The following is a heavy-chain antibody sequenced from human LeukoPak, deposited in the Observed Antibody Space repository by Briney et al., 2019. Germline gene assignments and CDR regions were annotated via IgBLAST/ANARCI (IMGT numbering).Heavy chain of an antibody. V-gene: IGHV4-39*07. CDR3: ARDKDWNFD. D-gene: IGHD1-7*01. J-gene: IGHJ4*02. Sequence: SETLSLTCTVSGGSISSSSYYWGWIRQPPGKGLEWIGSISYSGSTYYSPSLKSRVTISVDTSKNQFSLKLSSVTAADTAVYYCARDKDWNFDWGQGTLVTVSS. CDR1: GGSISSSSYY. CDR2: ISYSGST.